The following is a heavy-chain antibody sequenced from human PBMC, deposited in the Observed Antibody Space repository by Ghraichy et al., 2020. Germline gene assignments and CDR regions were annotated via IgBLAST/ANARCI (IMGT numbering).Heavy chain of an antibody. CDR3: ARDVGWSAFDY. D-gene: IGHD3-3*01. J-gene: IGHJ4*02. V-gene: IGHV3-7*03. CDR2: MNQDGIEI. Sequence: GESLNISCAASRFSFRDSCMNWVRHAPGKGLEWGSSMNQDGIEIYYVDSVRGRFTISRDNAKNSLYLQMNSLRAEDTAMYYCARDVGWSAFDYWGQGNLVIVSS. CDR1: RFSFRDSC.